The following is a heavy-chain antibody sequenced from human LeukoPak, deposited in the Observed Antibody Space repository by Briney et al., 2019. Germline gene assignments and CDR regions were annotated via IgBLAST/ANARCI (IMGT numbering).Heavy chain of an antibody. Sequence: SQTLSLTCVISGDSVSSNSAVWNWIRQSPSKGLEWLGRTYYRSEWFNDYALSVKSRITINADTYKNQFSLQLNSVAPEGTAGYYCARRVRAHRTYFFDYWGQGSLVTVPS. V-gene: IGHV6-1*01. D-gene: IGHD3-10*01. CDR3: ARRVRAHRTYFFDY. CDR2: TYYRSEWFN. CDR1: GDSVSSNSAV. J-gene: IGHJ4*02.